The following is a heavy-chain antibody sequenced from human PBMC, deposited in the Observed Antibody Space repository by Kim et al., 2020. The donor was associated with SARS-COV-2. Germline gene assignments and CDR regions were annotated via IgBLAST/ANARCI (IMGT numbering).Heavy chain of an antibody. Sequence: GGSLRLSCAASGFTFSSYGMHWVRQAPGKGLEWVAVISYDGSNKYYADSVKGRFTISRDNSKNTLYLQMNSLRAEDTAVYYCAKDEVWEYDSSGYSAFDIWGQVTMVTVSS. CDR1: GFTFSSYG. CDR2: ISYDGSNK. D-gene: IGHD3-22*01. J-gene: IGHJ3*02. V-gene: IGHV3-30*18. CDR3: AKDEVWEYDSSGYSAFDI.